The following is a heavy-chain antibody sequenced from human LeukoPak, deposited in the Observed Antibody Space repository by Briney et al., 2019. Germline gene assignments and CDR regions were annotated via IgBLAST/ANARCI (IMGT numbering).Heavy chain of an antibody. CDR3: ALLGPPYYFDY. CDR1: GYTFTDHY. D-gene: IGHD2/OR15-2a*01. J-gene: IGHJ4*02. CDR2: INPVGGGT. V-gene: IGHV1-46*01. Sequence: ASVKVSCKASGYTFTDHYMHWVRQAPGQGLEWMGIINPVGGGTTYAQHFQGRVTMTRDTSTSTVYMELRSLRSDDTAVYYCALLGPPYYFDYWGQGTLVTVSS.